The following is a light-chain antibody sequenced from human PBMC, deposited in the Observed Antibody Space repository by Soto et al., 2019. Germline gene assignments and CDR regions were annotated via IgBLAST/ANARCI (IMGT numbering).Light chain of an antibody. CDR2: WAS. J-gene: IGKJ4*01. V-gene: IGKV4-1*01. Sequence: IVMTQSPDSLAVSLGERATINCRSSQSLLYSSNNKTYLAWYQQRPGQSPKLLISWASNRESGVPDRFRGSGSGAAFTLTITSLQTEDVALYYCQQFWTTPVSFGGGTKLEL. CDR1: QSLLYSSNNKTY. CDR3: QQFWTTPVS.